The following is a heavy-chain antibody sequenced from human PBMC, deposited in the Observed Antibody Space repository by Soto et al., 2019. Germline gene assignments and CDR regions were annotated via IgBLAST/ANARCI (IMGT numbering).Heavy chain of an antibody. CDR3: ARPEYSSSSYGMDV. J-gene: IGHJ6*02. CDR2: IWCDGTNK. D-gene: IGHD6-6*01. Sequence: GGSLRLSCAASGFTFSSYGMHWVRQAPGKGLEWVAVIWCDGTNKYYADSVKGRFTISRDNAKNTLYLQMNSLRAEDTAVYYCARPEYSSSSYGMDVWGQGTTVTVSS. V-gene: IGHV3-33*01. CDR1: GFTFSSYG.